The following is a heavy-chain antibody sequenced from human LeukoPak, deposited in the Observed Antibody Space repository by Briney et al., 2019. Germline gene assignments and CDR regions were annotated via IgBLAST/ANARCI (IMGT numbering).Heavy chain of an antibody. CDR2: IYTSGST. J-gene: IGHJ4*02. Sequence: SETLSLTCTVSGGSISSYYWSWIRQPAGKGLEWIGRIYTSGSTNYNASLKCRVSMSVDTSKNQFSLKLSSVTAADTAVFYCARENSGSYREFDYWGQGTLVTVSS. CDR3: ARENSGSYREFDY. CDR1: GGSISSYY. V-gene: IGHV4-4*07. D-gene: IGHD1-26*01.